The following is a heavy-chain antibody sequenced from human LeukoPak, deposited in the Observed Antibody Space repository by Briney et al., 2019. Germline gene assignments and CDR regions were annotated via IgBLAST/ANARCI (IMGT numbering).Heavy chain of an antibody. D-gene: IGHD2/OR15-2a*01. CDR3: ARGRATTFGY. CDR2: MDPNSGNT. V-gene: IGHV1-8*01. Sequence: ASVKVSCKASGYTFTSYDINRVRQAPGQGLEWMGWMDPNSGNTGYAQKFQGRVTMTRNTSISTAYMELSSLRSEDTAVYYCARGRATTFGYWGQGTLVTVSS. J-gene: IGHJ4*02. CDR1: GYTFTSYD.